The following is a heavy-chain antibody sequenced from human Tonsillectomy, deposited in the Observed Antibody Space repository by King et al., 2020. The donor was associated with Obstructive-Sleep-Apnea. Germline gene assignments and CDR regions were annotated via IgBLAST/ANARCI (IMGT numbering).Heavy chain of an antibody. CDR2: INHSGST. D-gene: IGHD6-13*01. J-gene: IGHJ5*02. CDR1: GGSFSDYY. V-gene: IGHV4-34*01. CDR3: ARGSGAAAVNWFDP. Sequence: VQLQQWGAGLLKSSETLSLTCAVFGGSFSDYYWSWIRQPPGKGLEWIGEINHSGSTNYNPSLKSRVTIPVDTSKNQFSLKLSSVTAADTAVYYCARGSGAAAVNWFDPWGQGTLVTVSS.